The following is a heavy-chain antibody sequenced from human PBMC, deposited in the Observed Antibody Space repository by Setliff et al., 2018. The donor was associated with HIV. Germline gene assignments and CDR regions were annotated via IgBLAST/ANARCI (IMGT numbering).Heavy chain of an antibody. V-gene: IGHV4-39*02. D-gene: IGHD3-22*01. Sequence: ETLSLTCAASGGSISNSDYYWGWVRQPPGKGLEWIGNIYYGGRAYYNPSLRSRVTISIDTTMDSFSLKLSSVTASDTAVYYCARSYYYDSSGYSSRYWFDPWGQGTLVTVSS. CDR2: IYYGGRA. CDR3: ARSYYYDSSGYSSRYWFDP. J-gene: IGHJ5*02. CDR1: GGSISNSDYY.